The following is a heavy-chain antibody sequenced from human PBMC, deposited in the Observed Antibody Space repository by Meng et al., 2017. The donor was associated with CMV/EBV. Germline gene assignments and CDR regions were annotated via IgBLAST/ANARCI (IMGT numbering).Heavy chain of an antibody. CDR2: ISAYNGNT. D-gene: IGHD3-22*01. CDR3: ARLPGPQYYYDSSGYYNY. Sequence: ASVKVSCKASGYTFTSYGISWVRQAPGQGLEWMGWISAYNGNTNYAQKLQGRVTMTTDTSTSTAYMELRSLRSDDTAVYYCARLPGPQYYYDSSGYYNYWGQGTLVTVSS. CDR1: GYTFTSYG. J-gene: IGHJ4*02. V-gene: IGHV1-18*01.